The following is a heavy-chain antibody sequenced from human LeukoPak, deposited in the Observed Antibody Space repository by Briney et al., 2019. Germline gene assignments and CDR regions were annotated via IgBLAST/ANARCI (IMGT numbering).Heavy chain of an antibody. Sequence: GGSLRLTCAASGFTVSSNYMSWVRQAPGKGLEWVSVIYSGGSTYYADSVEGRFTISRDNSKNTLYLQMNSLRAEDTAVYYCAALAMATISYYFDYWGQGTLVTVSS. D-gene: IGHD5-24*01. J-gene: IGHJ4*02. CDR1: GFTVSSNY. V-gene: IGHV3-53*01. CDR3: AALAMATISYYFDY. CDR2: IYSGGST.